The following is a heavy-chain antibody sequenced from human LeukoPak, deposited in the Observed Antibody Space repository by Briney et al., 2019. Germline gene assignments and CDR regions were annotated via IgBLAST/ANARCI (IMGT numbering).Heavy chain of an antibody. J-gene: IGHJ4*02. Sequence: GGSLRLSCAASGFTFDDYAMHWVRQAPGKGLEWVSGISWNSGSIGYADSVKGRFTISRDNSKNTLYLQMNSLRAEDTAVYYCAKEAVWRITGTTATSFDYWGQGTLVTVSS. CDR2: ISWNSGSI. CDR1: GFTFDDYA. CDR3: AKEAVWRITGTTATSFDY. V-gene: IGHV3-9*01. D-gene: IGHD1-20*01.